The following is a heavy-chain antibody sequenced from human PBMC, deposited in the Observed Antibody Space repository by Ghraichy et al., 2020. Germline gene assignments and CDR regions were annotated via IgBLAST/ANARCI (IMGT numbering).Heavy chain of an antibody. CDR2: INHSGST. CDR1: GGSFSGYY. CDR3: ARGGCSSTSCPFDY. J-gene: IGHJ4*02. D-gene: IGHD2-2*01. V-gene: IGHV4-34*01. Sequence: ESLNISCAVYGGSFSGYYWSWIRQPPGKGLEWIGEINHSGSTNYNPSLKSRVTISVDTSKNQFSLKLNSVTAADTAVYYCARGGCSSTSCPFDYWGQGTLVTVSS.